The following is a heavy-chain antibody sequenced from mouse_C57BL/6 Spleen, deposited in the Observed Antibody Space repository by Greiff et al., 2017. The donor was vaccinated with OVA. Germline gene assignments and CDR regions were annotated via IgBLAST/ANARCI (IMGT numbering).Heavy chain of an antibody. J-gene: IGHJ4*01. D-gene: IGHD1-1*01. Sequence: VQLQQSGPGLVQPSQSLSITCTVSGFSLTSYGVHWVRQPPGKGLEWLGVIWSGGSTDYNAAFISRLSISKDNSKSQVFFKMNSLQADDTAIYYCAKNPHYYGSSPYYAMDYWGQGTSVTVS. CDR1: GFSLTSYG. CDR3: AKNPHYYGSSPYYAMDY. V-gene: IGHV2-4*01. CDR2: IWSGGST.